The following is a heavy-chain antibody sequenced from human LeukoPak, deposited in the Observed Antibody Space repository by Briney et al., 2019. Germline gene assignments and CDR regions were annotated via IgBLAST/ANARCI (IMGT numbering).Heavy chain of an antibody. D-gene: IGHD6-13*01. V-gene: IGHV3-7*01. CDR2: IKNDGSAI. CDR1: GFTFSSSW. J-gene: IGHJ5*02. CDR3: ARDKAAAPRAYNWFDP. Sequence: GGSLRLSCAVSGFTFSSSWMTWVRQAPGKGLGWVANIKNDGSAIYYVGSVKGRFTISRDNTKNSLYLQMNSLRAEDTAVYYCARDKAAAPRAYNWFDPWGQGTLVTVSS.